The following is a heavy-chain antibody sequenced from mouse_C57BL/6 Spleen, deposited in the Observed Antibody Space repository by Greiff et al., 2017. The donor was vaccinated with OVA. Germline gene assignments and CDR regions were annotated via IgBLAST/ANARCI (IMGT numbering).Heavy chain of an antibody. CDR3: ASAYDYDVYYAMDY. J-gene: IGHJ4*01. CDR2: INPSTGGT. D-gene: IGHD2-4*01. CDR1: GYSFTGYY. V-gene: IGHV1-42*01. Sequence: EVKLQESGPELVKPGASVKISCKASGYSFTGYYMNWVKQSPEKSLEWIGEINPSTGGTTYNQKFKAKATLTVDKSSSTAYMQLKSLTSEDSAVYYCASAYDYDVYYAMDYWGQGTSVTVSS.